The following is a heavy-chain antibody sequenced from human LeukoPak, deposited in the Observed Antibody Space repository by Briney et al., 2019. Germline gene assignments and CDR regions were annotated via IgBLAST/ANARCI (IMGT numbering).Heavy chain of an antibody. CDR1: GDTFSSDA. J-gene: IGHJ4*02. D-gene: IGHD3-10*01. Sequence: SVKVSCKASGDTFSSDAISWVRQAPGQGLEGWGGIIPMFDTASTAQKFQGRVTITADESTSTVYMELSSLRSEDTAVYYCARDPSPGIPDKNSAYYGSGTYYDYWGQGTLVTVSS. CDR3: ARDPSPGIPDKNSAYYGSGTYYDY. CDR2: IIPMFDTA. V-gene: IGHV1-69*13.